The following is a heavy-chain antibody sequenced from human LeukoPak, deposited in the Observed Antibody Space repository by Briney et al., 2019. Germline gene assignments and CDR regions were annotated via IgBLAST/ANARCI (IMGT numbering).Heavy chain of an antibody. CDR2: MNPNSGNT. V-gene: IGHV1-8*01. Sequence: ASVKVSCKASGYTFTSYDINWVRQATGQGLEWMGWMNPNSGNTGYAQKFQGRVTMARNTSISTAYMELSSLRSEDTAVYYCAREGSGGPYGDYAFDYWGQGTLVTVSS. CDR1: GYTFTSYD. J-gene: IGHJ4*02. CDR3: AREGSGGPYGDYAFDY. D-gene: IGHD4-17*01.